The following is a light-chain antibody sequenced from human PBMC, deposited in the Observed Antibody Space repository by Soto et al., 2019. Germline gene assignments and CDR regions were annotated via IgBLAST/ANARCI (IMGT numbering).Light chain of an antibody. V-gene: IGKV3-11*01. CDR3: QQRSDWPPT. Sequence: EVVLTQSPGTLSLSPGERATLSCRASRSVRTYFAWYQQKRGQAPRLLIYEASNRATGVPARFSGSGSGTDFTLSVSSLEAEDVAVDYCQQRSDWPPTFGQGTKVEVK. J-gene: IGKJ1*01. CDR1: RSVRTY. CDR2: EAS.